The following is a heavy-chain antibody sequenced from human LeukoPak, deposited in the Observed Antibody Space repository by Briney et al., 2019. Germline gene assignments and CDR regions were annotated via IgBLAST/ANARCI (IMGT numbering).Heavy chain of an antibody. CDR2: IIPIFGTA. J-gene: IGHJ4*02. V-gene: IGHV1-69*13. D-gene: IGHD3-10*01. Sequence: SVKVSCKASGYTFTSYGISWVRQAPGQGLEWMGGIIPIFGTANYAQKFQGRVTITADESTSTAYMELSSLRSEDTAVYYCARAKTRSYYYGSGSFDYWGQGTLVTVSS. CDR1: GYTFTSYG. CDR3: ARAKTRSYYYGSGSFDY.